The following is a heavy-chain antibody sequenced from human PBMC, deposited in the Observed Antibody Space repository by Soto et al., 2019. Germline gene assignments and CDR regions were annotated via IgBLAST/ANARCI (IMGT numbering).Heavy chain of an antibody. CDR2: ISGSGGST. Sequence: TAAGFTFSSYDMRWVRQAPGKGLEWVSAISGSGGSTYYADSVKGRFTISRDNSKNTLYLQMNSLRAEDTAVYYCARRGSGSYYDYWGPGTLVTVSS. CDR1: GFTFSSYD. J-gene: IGHJ4*02. V-gene: IGHV3-23*01. D-gene: IGHD1-26*01. CDR3: ARRGSGSYYDY.